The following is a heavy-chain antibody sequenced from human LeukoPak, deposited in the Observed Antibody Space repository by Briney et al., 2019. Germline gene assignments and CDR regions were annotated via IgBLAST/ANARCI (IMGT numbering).Heavy chain of an antibody. J-gene: IGHJ5*02. CDR3: ARVGACYDFWSGSKRWFDP. Sequence: SETLSLTCAVYGGSFSGYYWSWIRQPPGKGLEWIGEINHSGSTNYNPSLKSRVTISVDTSKNQFSLKLSSVTAADTAVYYCARVGACYDFWSGSKRWFDPWGQGTLVTVSS. D-gene: IGHD3-3*01. CDR2: INHSGST. CDR1: GGSFSGYY. V-gene: IGHV4-34*01.